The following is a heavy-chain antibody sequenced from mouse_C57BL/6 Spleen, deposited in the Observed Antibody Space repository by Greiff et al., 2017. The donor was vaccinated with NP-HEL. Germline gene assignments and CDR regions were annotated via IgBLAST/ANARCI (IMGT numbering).Heavy chain of an antibody. J-gene: IGHJ2*01. Sequence: EVKLVESGGGLVKPGGSLKLSCAASGFTFSDYGMHWVRQAPEKGLEWVAYISSGSSSIYYVDTVKGRFTISRDNAKNTLFLEMTSLRSEDTAMYYVAMIYDGFLYYFDYWGQGTTLTVSS. CDR3: AMIYDGFLYYFDY. CDR1: GFTFSDYG. D-gene: IGHD2-3*01. V-gene: IGHV5-17*01. CDR2: ISSGSSSI.